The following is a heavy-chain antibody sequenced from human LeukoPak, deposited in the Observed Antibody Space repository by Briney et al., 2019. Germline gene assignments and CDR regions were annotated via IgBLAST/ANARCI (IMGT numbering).Heavy chain of an antibody. V-gene: IGHV3-74*01. CDR1: GFTFSSSW. CDR3: ATSVI. Sequence: GGSLRLSCTASGFTFSSSWMHWVRQAPGKGLVWVSCIGADGSNTAYADSVKGRFTISRDNAKNTLYLQVNSLRVEDTAVYYCATSVIRGQGTLVTVSS. CDR2: IGADGSNT. D-gene: IGHD2-21*01. J-gene: IGHJ4*02.